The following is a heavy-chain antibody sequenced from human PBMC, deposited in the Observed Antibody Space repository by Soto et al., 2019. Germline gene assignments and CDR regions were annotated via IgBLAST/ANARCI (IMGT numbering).Heavy chain of an antibody. V-gene: IGHV3-21*01. CDR3: ARTWGAVATGRVFDY. D-gene: IGHD5-12*01. Sequence: GGSLRLSCAASGFTFSSYSMNWVRQAPGKGLEWVSSISSSSSYIYYADSVKGRFTISRDNAKNSLYLQMNSLRAEDTAVYYCARTWGAVATGRVFDYWGQGTLVNVSS. CDR2: ISSSSSYI. J-gene: IGHJ4*02. CDR1: GFTFSSYS.